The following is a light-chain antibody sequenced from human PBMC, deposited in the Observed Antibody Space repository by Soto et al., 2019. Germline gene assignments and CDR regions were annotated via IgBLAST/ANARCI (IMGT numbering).Light chain of an antibody. V-gene: IGKV3-20*01. Sequence: EIVLPQSPGTLSLSPGERATLSCSASQSVSSSYLAWYQQKPGQAPRLLIYGASSRATGIPDRFSGSGSGTDSTLTISRLEPEDFAVYYCQQYGSSPGTFGQGTKV. J-gene: IGKJ1*01. CDR2: GAS. CDR3: QQYGSSPGT. CDR1: QSVSSSY.